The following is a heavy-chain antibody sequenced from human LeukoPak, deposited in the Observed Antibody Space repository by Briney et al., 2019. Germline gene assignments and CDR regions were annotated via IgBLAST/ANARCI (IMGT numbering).Heavy chain of an antibody. CDR2: IWYDGSNK. CDR1: GFTLSSYG. J-gene: IGHJ4*02. CDR3: ARGLFYYDSSGPQRDFDY. Sequence: PGGSLRLSCAASGFTLSSYGMHWVRQAPGKGLEWVAVIWYDGSNKYYADSVKGRFTISRDNSKNTLYLQMNSLRAEDTAVYYCARGLFYYDSSGPQRDFDYWGQGTLVTVSS. D-gene: IGHD3-22*01. V-gene: IGHV3-33*01.